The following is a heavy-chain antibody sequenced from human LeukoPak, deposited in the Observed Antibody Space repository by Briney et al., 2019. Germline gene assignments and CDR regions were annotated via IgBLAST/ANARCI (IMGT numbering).Heavy chain of an antibody. CDR1: GFTFSSYE. J-gene: IGHJ4*02. Sequence: PGGSLRLSCAASGFTFSSYEMNWVRQAPGMGLEWVSYICSRGSYIYYADSVKRRFTISRDNAKNSLYLQMNSLRAEDTAVYYCARDLYYYGSGNYVPGLPDYWGQGTLVTVSS. CDR2: ICSRGSYI. CDR3: ARDLYYYGSGNYVPGLPDY. V-gene: IGHV3-48*03. D-gene: IGHD3-10*01.